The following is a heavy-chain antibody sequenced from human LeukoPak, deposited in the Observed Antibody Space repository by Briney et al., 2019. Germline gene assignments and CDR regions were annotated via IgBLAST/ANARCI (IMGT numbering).Heavy chain of an antibody. CDR1: GFTFTNYG. CDR3: ASSSSSSSYSPGDY. CDR2: ISYDGSNK. V-gene: IGHV3-30*03. Sequence: PGRSLRLSCAASGFTFTNYGMHWVRQAPGKGLEWMAVISYDGSNKYYADSVKGRFTISRDNSKNTLSLQMNSLRPEDTAVYYCASSSSSSSYSPGDYWGQGTLVTVSS. D-gene: IGHD6-6*01. J-gene: IGHJ4*02.